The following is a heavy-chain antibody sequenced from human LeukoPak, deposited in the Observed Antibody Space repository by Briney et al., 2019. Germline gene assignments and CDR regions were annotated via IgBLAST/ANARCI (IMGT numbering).Heavy chain of an antibody. Sequence: GGSLRLSCVASGFTFNNYCMNWVRLTPGKGLEWVSGISGSGVNTWYTDSLKGRFTVSRDNSKNTVFLQMNSLTDEDAALYFCARSWYNSGSLLRFFDSWGQGTLVTVSS. CDR2: ISGSGVNT. CDR1: GFTFNNYC. V-gene: IGHV3-23*01. CDR3: ARSWYNSGSLLRFFDS. D-gene: IGHD6-19*01. J-gene: IGHJ4*02.